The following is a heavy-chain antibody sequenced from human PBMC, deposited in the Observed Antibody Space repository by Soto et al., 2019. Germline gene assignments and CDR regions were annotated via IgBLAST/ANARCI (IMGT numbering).Heavy chain of an antibody. V-gene: IGHV4-61*01. J-gene: IGHJ5*02. D-gene: IGHD2-2*01. CDR3: ARLSMRIVVTAAWFAP. Sequence: PSETLSLTCTVSGGSVSSGSYYWSWIRQPPGKGLEWIGYIYYSGSTNYNPSLKSRVTISVDTSKNQFSLKLSSVTAADTAVYYCARLSMRIVVTAAWFAPWGQGYLVTVYS. CDR2: IYYSGST. CDR1: GGSVSSGSYY.